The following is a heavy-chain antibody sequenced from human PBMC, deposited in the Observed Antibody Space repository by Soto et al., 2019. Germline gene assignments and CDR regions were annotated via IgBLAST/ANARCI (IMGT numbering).Heavy chain of an antibody. CDR3: ARGDVVPAAIGAFDI. J-gene: IGHJ3*02. D-gene: IGHD2-2*01. CDR2: IYYSGST. V-gene: IGHV4-31*03. CDR1: GGSISSGVYY. Sequence: SETLSLTCTVSGGSISSGVYYWSWIRQHPGKGLEWIGYIYYSGSTYYNPSLKSRVTISVDTSKNQFSLKLSSVTAADTAVYYCARGDVVPAAIGAFDIWGQGTMVTVSS.